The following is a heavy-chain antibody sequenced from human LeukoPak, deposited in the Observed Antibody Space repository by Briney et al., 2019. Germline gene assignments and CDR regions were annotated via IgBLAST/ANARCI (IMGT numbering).Heavy chain of an antibody. V-gene: IGHV4-34*01. CDR2: INHSGST. CDR3: ARGRWYGLCSSGWYERPFDY. CDR1: GGSFSGYY. J-gene: IGHJ4*02. D-gene: IGHD6-19*01. Sequence: PSETLSLTCAVYGGSFSGYYWSWIRQPPGKGLEWIGEINHSGSTNYNPSLKSRVTISVDTSKNQFSLKLSSVTAADTAVYYCARGRWYGLCSSGWYERPFDYWGQGTLVTVSS.